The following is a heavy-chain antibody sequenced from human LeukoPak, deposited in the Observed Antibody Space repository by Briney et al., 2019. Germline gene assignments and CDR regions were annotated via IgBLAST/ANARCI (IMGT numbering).Heavy chain of an antibody. CDR2: INHSGST. D-gene: IGHD6-13*01. V-gene: IGHV4-34*01. CDR1: GGSFSGYY. CDR3: ARYYRWYRGWFDP. J-gene: IGHJ5*02. Sequence: SETLSLTCAVYGGSFSGYYWSWIRQPPGKGLEWIGEINHSGSTNYNPSLKSRVTISVDTSKNQFSLKLSPVTAADTAVYYCARYYRWYRGWFDPWGQGTLVTVSS.